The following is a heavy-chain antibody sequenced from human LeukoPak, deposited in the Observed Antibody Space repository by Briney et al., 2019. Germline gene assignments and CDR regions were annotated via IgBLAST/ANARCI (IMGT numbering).Heavy chain of an antibody. V-gene: IGHV3-64*01. CDR3: AREYN. CDR1: GFTLSRSS. CDR2: ISSNGRNT. D-gene: IGHD5-12*01. J-gene: IGHJ4*02. Sequence: GGSLRLSCAASGFTLSRSSMHWVRQAPGKGLEYVSAISSNGRNTYYANSVKGRFTISRDNPKNTLYLQMNSLRAEDTAVYYCAREYNWGQGTLVTVSS.